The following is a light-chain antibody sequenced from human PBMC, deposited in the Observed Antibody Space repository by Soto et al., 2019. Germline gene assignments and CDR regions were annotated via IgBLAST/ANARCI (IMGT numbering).Light chain of an antibody. CDR2: KAS. V-gene: IGKV1-5*03. CDR3: HQYDTYPCT. Sequence: DIQMTQSPSTLSASVGDRVTITCRASQSISNLLAWYQQKPGKAPKLLIYKASGLESAVPSRFSGGASGTEFSLTISSLPPGDFSPYYGHQYDTYPCTVGQGTKLEIK. J-gene: IGKJ2*02. CDR1: QSISNL.